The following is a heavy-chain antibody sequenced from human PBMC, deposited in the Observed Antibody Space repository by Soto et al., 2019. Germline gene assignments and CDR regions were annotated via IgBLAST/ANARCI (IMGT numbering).Heavy chain of an antibody. Sequence: PSETLSLTCAVYGGSFSDYYWSWIHQAPGRGLEWIGEINHSGSTYYNTSLKSRVTISVDTSKNQFSLKLASVTAADTAVYYCARGVVRRVIIQYTSFFDYWGQGTPVTVSS. CDR3: ARGVVRRVIIQYTSFFDY. CDR1: GGSFSDYY. J-gene: IGHJ4*02. D-gene: IGHD3-10*01. CDR2: INHSGST. V-gene: IGHV4-34*01.